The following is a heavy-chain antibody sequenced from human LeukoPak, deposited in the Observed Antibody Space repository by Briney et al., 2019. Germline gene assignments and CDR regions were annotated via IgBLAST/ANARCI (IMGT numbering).Heavy chain of an antibody. CDR2: ISAYNGNT. CDR1: GYTFTSYG. D-gene: IGHD2-15*01. Sequence: ASVKVSCKASGYTFTSYGISWVRQAPGQGLEWMGWISAYNGNTNYAQKLQGRVTMTTDTSTSTAYMELRSLRSDDTAVYYCAREHRRYCSGGSYWTAFDYWGQGTLVTVSS. CDR3: AREHRRYCSGGSYWTAFDY. V-gene: IGHV1-18*01. J-gene: IGHJ4*02.